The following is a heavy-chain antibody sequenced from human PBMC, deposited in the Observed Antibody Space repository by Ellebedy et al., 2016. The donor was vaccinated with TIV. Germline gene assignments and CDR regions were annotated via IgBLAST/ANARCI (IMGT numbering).Heavy chain of an antibody. V-gene: IGHV3-48*04. CDR3: ARDMGWGNERINDAFDI. D-gene: IGHD7-27*01. Sequence: GESLKISCAASGFSFSTYSMNWVRQAPGKGLEWISYVSHSSITTKYADSVKGRFTVSRDNSKNSLYLQMNSLRAEDTALYYCARDMGWGNERINDAFDIWGQGATVTVSS. CDR2: VSHSSITT. CDR1: GFSFSTYS. J-gene: IGHJ3*02.